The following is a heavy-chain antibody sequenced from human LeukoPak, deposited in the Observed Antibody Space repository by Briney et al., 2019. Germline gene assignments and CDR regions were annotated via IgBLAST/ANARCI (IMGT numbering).Heavy chain of an antibody. CDR3: ARDYASSGYYLEYYFDY. CDR1: GDSISSSSSY. V-gene: IGHV4-39*07. J-gene: IGHJ4*02. D-gene: IGHD3-22*01. Sequence: SETLSLTCTVSGDSISSSSSYWGWIRQPPGEGLEWIGSIYYSGSTYYNPSLKSRVTFSVDTSKNQFSLKLSSVTAADTAVYYCARDYASSGYYLEYYFDYWGQGTLVTVSS. CDR2: IYYSGST.